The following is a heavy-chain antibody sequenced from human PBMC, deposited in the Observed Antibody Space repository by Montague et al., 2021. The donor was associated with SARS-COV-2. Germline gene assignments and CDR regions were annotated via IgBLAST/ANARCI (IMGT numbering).Heavy chain of an antibody. D-gene: IGHD2-2*01. V-gene: IGHV4-61*02. CDR3: ASEQIVVVPAAPYYYYGMDV. Sequence: TLSLTCTVSGGSISSGSYYWSWIRQPAGKGLEWIGRTYTSGSTNYNPSLKSRVTISVDTSKNQFSLKLSSVTAADTAVYYCASEQIVVVPAAPYYYYGMDVWGQGTTVTVSS. CDR2: TYTSGST. J-gene: IGHJ6*02. CDR1: GGSISSGSYY.